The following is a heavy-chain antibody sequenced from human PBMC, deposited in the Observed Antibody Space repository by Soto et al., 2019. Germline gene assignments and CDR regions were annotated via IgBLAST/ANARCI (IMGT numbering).Heavy chain of an antibody. CDR1: GYTFTSYG. V-gene: IGHV1-18*01. Sequence: ASVKVSCKASGYTFTSYGISWVRRAPGQGLEWMGWISAYNGNTNYAQKLQGRVTMTTDTSTSTAYMELRSLRSDDTAVYYCAREEPAGDYREYYYYGMDVWAQGTTVTVSS. J-gene: IGHJ6*01. CDR3: AREEPAGDYREYYYYGMDV. D-gene: IGHD4-17*01. CDR2: ISAYNGNT.